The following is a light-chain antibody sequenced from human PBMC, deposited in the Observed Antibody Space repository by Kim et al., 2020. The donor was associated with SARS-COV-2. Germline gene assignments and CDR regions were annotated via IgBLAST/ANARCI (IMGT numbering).Light chain of an antibody. CDR3: QKRDAWPLT. CDR1: QSVSSY. V-gene: IGKV3-11*01. J-gene: IGKJ4*01. CDR2: DAS. Sequence: EIVLTQSPATLSLSPGERATLSCRASQSVSSYLAWYQQKPGQAPRLLIYDASNRATGIPARFSGSGSGTDFTLTISSLEPEDFAVYYCQKRDAWPLTFGGGTKVDIK.